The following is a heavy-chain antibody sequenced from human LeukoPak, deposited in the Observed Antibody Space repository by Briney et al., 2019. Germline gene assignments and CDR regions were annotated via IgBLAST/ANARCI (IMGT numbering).Heavy chain of an antibody. J-gene: IGHJ6*02. CDR1: GFTFDNYA. CDR3: AKGGDSHYYYGMDV. V-gene: IGHV3-9*01. Sequence: GGSLRLSCAASGFTFDNYAMHWDRPAPGKGLEWVSGISWNSGSIGYADSVKGRFTISRDNAKNSLYLQMNSLRAEDTALYYCAKGGDSHYYYGMDVWGQGTTVTVSS. CDR2: ISWNSGSI. D-gene: IGHD2-21*01.